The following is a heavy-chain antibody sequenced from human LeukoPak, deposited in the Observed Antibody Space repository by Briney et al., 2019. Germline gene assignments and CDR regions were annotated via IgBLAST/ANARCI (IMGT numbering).Heavy chain of an antibody. V-gene: IGHV3-48*03. Sequence: PGGSLRLSCAASGFTFSSHEMNWVRQAPGKGLEWVSYISSSGNTIYYADSVKGRFTISRDNAKNSLYLQMNSLRAEDTAVYYCAELGITMIGGVWGKGTTVTISS. D-gene: IGHD3-10*02. CDR3: AELGITMIGGV. CDR1: GFTFSSHE. J-gene: IGHJ6*04. CDR2: ISSSGNTI.